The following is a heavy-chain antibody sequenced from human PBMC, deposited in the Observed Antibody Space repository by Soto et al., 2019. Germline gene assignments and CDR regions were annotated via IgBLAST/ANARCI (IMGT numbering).Heavy chain of an antibody. CDR2: IYYAGTT. CDR3: ARLGGYYQALDS. CDR1: SGSINNYY. V-gene: IGHV4-59*08. Sequence: QVQLQESGPGLVKPSETLSLTCTVSSGSINNYYWSWLRQPPGKGLEFIGYIYYAGTTTYNPSLKSRVTISVDTSKKQFSLKLSSVTAADTAVYYCARLGGYYQALDSWGQGTLLTVSS. J-gene: IGHJ4*02. D-gene: IGHD3-22*01.